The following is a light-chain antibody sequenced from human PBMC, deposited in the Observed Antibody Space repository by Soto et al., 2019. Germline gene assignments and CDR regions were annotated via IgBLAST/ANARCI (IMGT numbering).Light chain of an antibody. CDR1: QSPSSTY. CDR2: GAS. CDR3: QQYGSSPRT. V-gene: IGKV3-20*01. J-gene: IGKJ1*01. Sequence: EIGLMQSPGTLSLSPGERATLSCRASQSPSSTYLAWYQQKPGQAPRLLIYGASSRATGIPDRFSGSGSGTDFTLTISRLEPEDFAVYYCQQYGSSPRTFGQGTKVDIK.